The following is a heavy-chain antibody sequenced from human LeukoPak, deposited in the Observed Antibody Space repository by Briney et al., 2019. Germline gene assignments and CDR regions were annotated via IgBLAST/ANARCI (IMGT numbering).Heavy chain of an antibody. CDR3: ARGFEDIVVVPAAIYYFDY. D-gene: IGHD2-2*01. CDR1: GGSISSGPYF. Sequence: TLSLTCSVSGGSISSGPYFWSWIRQPPGKGLEWIGYIYHSGSTYYNPSLKSRVTISVDRSKNQFSLKLSSVTAADTAVYYCARGFEDIVVVPAAIYYFDYWGQGTLVTVSS. J-gene: IGHJ4*02. V-gene: IGHV4-30-2*01. CDR2: IYHSGST.